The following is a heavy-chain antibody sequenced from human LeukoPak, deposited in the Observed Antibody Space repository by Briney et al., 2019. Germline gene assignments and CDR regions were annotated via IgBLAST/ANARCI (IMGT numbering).Heavy chain of an antibody. CDR2: INSDGSST. V-gene: IGHV3-74*01. Sequence: GGSLRLSCAASGFTFSSYWMHWVRQAPGKGLVWVSRINSDGSSTSYADSVKGRSTISRDNAKNSLYLQMNSLRVEDTAVYYCAKDSRSGWYGGNFQQWGQGTLVTVSS. CDR1: GFTFSSYW. D-gene: IGHD6-19*01. J-gene: IGHJ1*01. CDR3: AKDSRSGWYGGNFQQ.